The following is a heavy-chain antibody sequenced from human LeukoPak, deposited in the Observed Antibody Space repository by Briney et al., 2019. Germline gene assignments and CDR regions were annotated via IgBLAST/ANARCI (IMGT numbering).Heavy chain of an antibody. D-gene: IGHD6-6*01. CDR3: ASQSRQQLVPEGGVY. V-gene: IGHV3-7*01. CDR1: GFTFSSYW. J-gene: IGHJ4*02. Sequence: GGSLRLSCAASGFTFSSYWMSWVRQAPGKGLEWVANIKQDGSAKYYVDSVKGRFTISRDNAKSSLYLQMNSLRAEDTAVYYCASQSRQQLVPEGGVYWGQGTLVTVSS. CDR2: IKQDGSAK.